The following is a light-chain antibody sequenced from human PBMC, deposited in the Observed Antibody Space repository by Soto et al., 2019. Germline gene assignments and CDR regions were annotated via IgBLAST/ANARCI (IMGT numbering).Light chain of an antibody. CDR3: QQYGSIPWT. CDR2: DAS. V-gene: IGKV3-20*01. Sequence: EIVLTHSPGTRSLSPGEIATLSCRATESVVSNYLAWYQLKPGQAPRLLIYDASSRATGIPDRFSGSGSGTDFTLTISRLEPEDFAVYYCQQYGSIPWTFGQGTKVDIK. J-gene: IGKJ1*01. CDR1: ESVVSNY.